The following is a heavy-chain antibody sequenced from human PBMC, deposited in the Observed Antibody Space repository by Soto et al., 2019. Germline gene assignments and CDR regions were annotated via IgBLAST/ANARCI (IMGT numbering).Heavy chain of an antibody. J-gene: IGHJ6*02. CDR3: ARRSINSDYNDSSGPMDV. CDR2: ISVYNGNT. CDR1: GYTFTSYG. Sequence: ASVKVSCKASGYTFTSYGIGWVRQAPGRGLEWMGWISVYNGNTNYAQKLQGRVTMTTDTSTSTACMELRSLRSDDTAVYYCARRSINSDYNDSSGPMDVWGQGTTVTVSS. D-gene: IGHD3-22*01. V-gene: IGHV1-18*01.